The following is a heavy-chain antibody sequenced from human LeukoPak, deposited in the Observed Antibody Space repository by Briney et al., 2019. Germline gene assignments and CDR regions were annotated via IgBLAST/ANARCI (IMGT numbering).Heavy chain of an antibody. J-gene: IGHJ6*02. CDR1: GGSFSGYY. Sequence: SETLSLTCAVYGGSFSGYYWSWIRQPPGKGLEWIGEINHSGSTNYNPSLKSRVTISVDTSKNQFSLKLSSVTAADTAVYYCARGRVATRPYYYGMDVWGQGTTVTVSS. V-gene: IGHV4-34*01. CDR3: ARGRVATRPYYYGMDV. CDR2: INHSGST. D-gene: IGHD5-12*01.